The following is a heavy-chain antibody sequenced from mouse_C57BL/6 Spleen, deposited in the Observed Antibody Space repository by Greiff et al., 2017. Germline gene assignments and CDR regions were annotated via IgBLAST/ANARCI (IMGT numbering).Heavy chain of an antibody. CDR2: ISSGSSTI. J-gene: IGHJ4*01. V-gene: IGHV5-17*01. CDR1: GFTFSDYG. Sequence: EVQVVESGGGLVKPGGSLKLSCAASGFTFSDYGMHWVRQAPEQGLEWVAYISSGSSTIYYADTVKGRFTITRDKANNTLFLQMTSLRSEDTAMYYSARRLTMDYWGQGTSVTVSS. D-gene: IGHD3-2*02. CDR3: ARRLTMDY.